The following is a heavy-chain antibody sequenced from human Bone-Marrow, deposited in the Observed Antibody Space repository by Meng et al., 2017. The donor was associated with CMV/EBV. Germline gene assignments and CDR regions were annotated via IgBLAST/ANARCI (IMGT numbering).Heavy chain of an antibody. Sequence: ASVKVSCKASGYTFTSYGISWVRQAPGQGLEWMGWISAYNGNTNYAQKLQGRVTMTTDTSTSTAYMELRSLRSDDTAVYYCAREWGGKLESKYYGMDVWGQGTTVTVSS. V-gene: IGHV1-18*01. CDR2: ISAYNGNT. J-gene: IGHJ6*02. D-gene: IGHD1-1*01. CDR3: AREWGGKLESKYYGMDV. CDR1: GYTFTSYG.